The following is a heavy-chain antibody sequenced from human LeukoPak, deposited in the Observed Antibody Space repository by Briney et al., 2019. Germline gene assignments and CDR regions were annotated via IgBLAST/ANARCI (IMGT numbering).Heavy chain of an antibody. Sequence: GGSLRLSCEASGFTFSAYAMTWVRQAPGKGLEWVSGITWSGGSTGYTDSVKGRFTISRDNAKNSLYLQMNSLRAEDTALYYCARDLLRFGELWENWFDPWGQGTLVTVSS. CDR1: GFTFSAYA. CDR3: ARDLLRFGELWENWFDP. CDR2: ITWSGGST. D-gene: IGHD3-10*01. V-gene: IGHV3-20*04. J-gene: IGHJ5*02.